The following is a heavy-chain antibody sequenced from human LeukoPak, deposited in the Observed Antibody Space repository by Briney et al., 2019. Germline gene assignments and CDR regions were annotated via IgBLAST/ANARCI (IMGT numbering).Heavy chain of an antibody. CDR2: IRYDGSNK. V-gene: IGHV3-30*02. Sequence: PGGSLRLSCAASGFTFSDYYMSWIRQAPGKGLEWVAFIRYDGSNKYYADSVKGRFTISRDNSKNTLYLQMNSLRAEDTAVYYCAKKERNGGTPSYFDYWGQGTLVTVSS. J-gene: IGHJ4*02. CDR3: AKKERNGGTPSYFDY. CDR1: GFTFSDYY. D-gene: IGHD4-23*01.